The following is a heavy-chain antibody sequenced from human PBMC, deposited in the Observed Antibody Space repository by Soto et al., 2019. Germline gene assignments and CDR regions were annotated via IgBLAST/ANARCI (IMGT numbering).Heavy chain of an antibody. V-gene: IGHV4-61*08. CDR2: IYYSGST. CDR1: GGSISSGGYY. CDR3: ARHSNRNYGLYYFDY. D-gene: IGHD4-4*01. Sequence: SETPALTCTVSGGSISSGGYYWSWIRQSPGKGLEWIGYIYYSGSTKYKPSLKSRVTISVDTSKNQFSLKVSSATAADTAVYYCARHSNRNYGLYYFDYWGLGALVTVSS. J-gene: IGHJ4*02.